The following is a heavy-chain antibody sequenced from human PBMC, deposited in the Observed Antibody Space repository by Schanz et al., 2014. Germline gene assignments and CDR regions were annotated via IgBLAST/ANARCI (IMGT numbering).Heavy chain of an antibody. CDR1: GSTFNVYW. J-gene: IGHJ6*02. D-gene: IGHD6-19*01. CDR3: VRGVEQWTVGLDV. V-gene: IGHV3-7*01. Sequence: EVQLVESGGGLVRPGGSLRLSCAASGSTFNVYWMSWVRQAPGKGLEWVANIKKDGSEKYDGDSVKGRFTISRDNAKNALFMQMSRRGDEDAAVYYGVRGVEQWTVGLDVWGQGTTVTVSS. CDR2: IKKDGSEK.